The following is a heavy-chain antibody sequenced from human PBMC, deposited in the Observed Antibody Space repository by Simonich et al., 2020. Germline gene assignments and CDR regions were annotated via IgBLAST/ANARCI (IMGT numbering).Heavy chain of an antibody. CDR2: IISSSSYI. CDR3: ARDTSYYGSGSYYFDY. CDR1: GFTFSSYS. V-gene: IGHV3-21*01. Sequence: GGGLVKPGGSLRLSCAASGFTFSSYSMNWVRQAPGKGLEWVSSIISSSSYIYYADSVKGRFTISRDNDKNSLYLQMNSLRAEDTAVYYCARDTSYYGSGSYYFDYWGQGTLVTVSS. D-gene: IGHD3-10*01. J-gene: IGHJ4*02.